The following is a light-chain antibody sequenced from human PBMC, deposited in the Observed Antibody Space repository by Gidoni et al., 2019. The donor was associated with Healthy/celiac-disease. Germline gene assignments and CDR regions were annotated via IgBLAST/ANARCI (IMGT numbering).Light chain of an antibody. V-gene: IGKV3-11*01. CDR3: QQRSNWLT. CDR1: QSVSSY. Sequence: EIVLTQSPPTLSLSPGERATLSCRASQSVSSYLAWSQQKPGQAPRLLIYAASNRATGIPAMFSGSGSGTVFTLTISSLEPDDFAVYYFQQRSNWLTFGGGTKVEIK. J-gene: IGKJ4*01. CDR2: AAS.